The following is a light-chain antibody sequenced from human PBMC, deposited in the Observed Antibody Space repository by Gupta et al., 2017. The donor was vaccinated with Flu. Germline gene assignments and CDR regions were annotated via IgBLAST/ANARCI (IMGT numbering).Light chain of an antibody. Sequence: GEGATLSCRASQSVTTILAWYQQKPRQAPRLLIYGASTRATGIPARFSGSGSGTEFTLTVTSLQSEDFAVYYCQQYKSWPPTFGGGTKVEIK. V-gene: IGKV3-15*01. J-gene: IGKJ4*01. CDR3: QQYKSWPPT. CDR2: GAS. CDR1: QSVTTI.